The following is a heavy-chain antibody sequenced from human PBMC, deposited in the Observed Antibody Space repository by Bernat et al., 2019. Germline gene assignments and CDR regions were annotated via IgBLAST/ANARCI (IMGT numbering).Heavy chain of an antibody. V-gene: IGHV3-30*03. CDR1: GFTFSSYG. CDR2: ISYDGSNK. D-gene: IGHD3-22*01. Sequence: QVQLVESGGGVVQPGRSLRLSCAASGFTFSSYGMHWVRQAPGKGLEWVAVISYDGSNKYYADSVKGRFTISRDNSKNTLYLQMNSLRAEDTAVYYCARSAPSYDMIVVVQIDYWGQGTLVTVSS. J-gene: IGHJ4*02. CDR3: ARSAPSYDMIVVVQIDY.